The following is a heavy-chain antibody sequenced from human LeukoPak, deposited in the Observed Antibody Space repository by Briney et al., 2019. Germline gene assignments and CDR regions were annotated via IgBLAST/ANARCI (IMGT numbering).Heavy chain of an antibody. V-gene: IGHV3-11*01. CDR3: ASGGVPPTGVLRFLEWFHTNWFDP. CDR1: GFTFSDYY. D-gene: IGHD3-3*01. CDR2: ISSSGSTI. Sequence: GGSLRLSCAASGFTFSDYYMSWIRQAPGKGLEWVSYISSSGSTIYYADSVKGRFTISRDNAKNSLYLQMNSLRAEDTAVYYCASGGVPPTGVLRFLEWFHTNWFDPWGQGTLVTVSS. J-gene: IGHJ5*02.